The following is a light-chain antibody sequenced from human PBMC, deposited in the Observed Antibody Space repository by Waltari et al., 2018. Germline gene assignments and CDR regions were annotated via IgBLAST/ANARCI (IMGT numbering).Light chain of an antibody. CDR3: QKYDRLPAT. J-gene: IGKJ1*01. V-gene: IGKV3-20*01. CDR1: QSVSRF. CDR2: GAS. Sequence: EIGFTESPGPASLSSGGRGTLSCRASQSVSRFLAWYQQKPGQAPRLLIYGASTRATGIPDRFSGSGSGTDFSLTISRLEPEDFAVYYCQKYDRLPATFGQGTKVEIK.